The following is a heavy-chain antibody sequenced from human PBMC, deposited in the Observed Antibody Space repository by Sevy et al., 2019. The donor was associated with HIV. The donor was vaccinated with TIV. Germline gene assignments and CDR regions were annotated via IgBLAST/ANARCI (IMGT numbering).Heavy chain of an antibody. CDR3: AINDYGDYSPFDY. CDR2: ISGSGGST. J-gene: IGHJ4*02. D-gene: IGHD4-17*01. CDR1: GFTFSSYA. V-gene: IGHV3-23*01. Sequence: GGYLRLSCAASGFTFSSYAMSWVRQAPGKGLEWVSAISGSGGSTYYADSVKGRFTISRDNSKNTLYLQMNSLRAEDTAVYYCAINDYGDYSPFDYWGQGTLVTVSS.